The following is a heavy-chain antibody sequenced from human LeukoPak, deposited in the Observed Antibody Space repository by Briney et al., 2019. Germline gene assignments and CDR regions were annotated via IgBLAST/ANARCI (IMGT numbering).Heavy chain of an antibody. CDR1: GFTFSGNG. CDR3: ARGAAAAGTPGWFDP. J-gene: IGHJ5*02. Sequence: GRSLRLSCAASGFTFSGNGMHWVRQAPGKGLEWVAVIWYDGSNKYYADSVKGRFTSSRDNSKNTLYLQMNSLRAEDTAVYYCARGAAAAGTPGWFDPWGQGTLVTVSS. D-gene: IGHD6-13*01. CDR2: IWYDGSNK. V-gene: IGHV3-33*01.